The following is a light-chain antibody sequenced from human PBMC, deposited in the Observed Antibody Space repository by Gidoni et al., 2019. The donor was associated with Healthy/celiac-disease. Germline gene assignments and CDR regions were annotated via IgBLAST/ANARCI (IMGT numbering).Light chain of an antibody. V-gene: IGKV1-39*01. CDR1: QSISSY. Sequence: DIQMTQSPSSLSASVGDRVTITCRASQSISSYLNLYQQKPGKAPKLLIYAASSLQSGVPSRFSGSGPATDFTLTISSLQPEDFATYYCQQSYRTPPGTFGQXTKLEI. CDR3: QQSYRTPPGT. J-gene: IGKJ2*01. CDR2: AAS.